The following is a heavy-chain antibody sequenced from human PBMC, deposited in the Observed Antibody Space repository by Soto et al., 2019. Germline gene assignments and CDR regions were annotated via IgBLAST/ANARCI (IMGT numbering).Heavy chain of an antibody. V-gene: IGHV3-23*01. CDR3: AKDGGRKYYDFWSGYSVMVMRNRKLDYYYYGMDV. Sequence: EVQLLESGGGLVQPGGSLRLSCAASGFTFSSYAMSWVRQAPGKGLEWVSAISGSGGSTYYADSVKGRFTISRDNSKNTLHLQMNSLRAEDTAVYYCAKDGGRKYYDFWSGYSVMVMRNRKLDYYYYGMDVWGQGTTVTVSS. D-gene: IGHD3-3*01. CDR2: ISGSGGST. J-gene: IGHJ6*02. CDR1: GFTFSSYA.